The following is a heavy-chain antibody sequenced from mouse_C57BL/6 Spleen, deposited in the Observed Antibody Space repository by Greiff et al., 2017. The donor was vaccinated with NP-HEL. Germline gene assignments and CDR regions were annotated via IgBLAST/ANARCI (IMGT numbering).Heavy chain of an antibody. J-gene: IGHJ2*01. V-gene: IGHV1-64*01. D-gene: IGHD2-5*01. CDR1: GYPFTSYW. Sequence: QVQLQQPGAELVKPGASVKLSCKASGYPFTSYWMHWVKQRPGQGLEWIGMINPNSGSTNYTEKFKSKATLTVDKSSSTAYMQLSSLTSEDSAVYYCARPAYYSNKGNFDYWGQGTTLTVSS. CDR3: ARPAYYSNKGNFDY. CDR2: INPNSGST.